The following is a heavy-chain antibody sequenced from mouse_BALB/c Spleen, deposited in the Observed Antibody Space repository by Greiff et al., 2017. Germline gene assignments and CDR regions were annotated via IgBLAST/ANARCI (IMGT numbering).Heavy chain of an antibody. Sequence: EVKLMESGPGLVKPSQSLSLTCTVTGYSITSDYAWNWIRQFPGNKLEWMGYISYSGSTSYNPSLKSRISITRDTSKNQFFLQLNSVTTEDTATYYCARRGDGYFIDYWGQGTTLTGSS. V-gene: IGHV3-2*02. J-gene: IGHJ2*01. D-gene: IGHD2-3*01. CDR1: GYSITSDYA. CDR2: ISYSGST. CDR3: ARRGDGYFIDY.